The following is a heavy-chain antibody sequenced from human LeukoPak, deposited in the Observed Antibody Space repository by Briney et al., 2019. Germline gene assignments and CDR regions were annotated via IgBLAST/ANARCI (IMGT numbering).Heavy chain of an antibody. CDR2: INHSGST. V-gene: IGHV4-34*01. D-gene: IGHD3-22*01. J-gene: IGHJ4*02. CDR1: GVSFSGYY. Sequence: SETLSLTCAVYGVSFSGYYWSWIRQPPGKGLEWNGEINHSGSTNYNPSLKSRVTISVDTSKKQFSLKLSSVTAADTAVYYCVTYYFDSSGPKKNYWGQGTLVTVSS. CDR3: VTYYFDSSGPKKNY.